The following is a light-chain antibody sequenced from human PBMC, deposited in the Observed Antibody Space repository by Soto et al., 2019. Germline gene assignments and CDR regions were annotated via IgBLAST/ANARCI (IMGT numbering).Light chain of an antibody. CDR1: ISNVGNNA. CDR3: AAWDDSLNGVV. V-gene: IGLV1-36*01. CDR2: YDD. J-gene: IGLJ2*01. Sequence: QSVLTQPPSVSEAPRQRVTISCSGSISNVGNNAVNWYQQLPGKAPKLLIYYDDLLPSGVSDRFSGSKSGTSASLAISGLQFEDEADYYCAAWDDSLNGVVFGGGTKLTVL.